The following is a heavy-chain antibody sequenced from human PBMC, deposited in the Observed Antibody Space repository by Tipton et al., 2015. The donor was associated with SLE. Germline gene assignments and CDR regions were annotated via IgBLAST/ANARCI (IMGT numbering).Heavy chain of an antibody. Sequence: SLRLSCVGSGFTFSTYEMSWVRQAPGKGLEWVSHIGNSGDTKYYADSVKGRFTISRDNAKNSLYLQMNRLRAEDTAIYYCAREGAKFYDFWSNYDHYFYLDVWGKGTTVTVSS. D-gene: IGHD3-3*01. CDR3: AREGAKFYDFWSNYDHYFYLDV. CDR1: GFTFSTYE. V-gene: IGHV3-48*03. CDR2: IGNSGDTK. J-gene: IGHJ6*03.